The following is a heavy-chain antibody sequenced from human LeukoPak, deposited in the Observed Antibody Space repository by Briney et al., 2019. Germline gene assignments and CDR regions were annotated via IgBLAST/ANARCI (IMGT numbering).Heavy chain of an antibody. CDR3: ASSLGRGYNGPFDY. D-gene: IGHD3-3*01. V-gene: IGHV1-69*05. CDR2: IIPIFGTA. Sequence: GASVKVSCKASGGTFSSYAISWVRQAPGQGLEWMGGIIPIFGTANYAQKFQGRVTITTDESTSTAYMELSSLRSEDTAVYYCASSLGRGYNGPFDYWGQGTLVTVSS. CDR1: GGTFSSYA. J-gene: IGHJ4*02.